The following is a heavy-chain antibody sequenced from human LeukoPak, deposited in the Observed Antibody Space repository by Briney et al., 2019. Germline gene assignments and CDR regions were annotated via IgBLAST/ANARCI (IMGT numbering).Heavy chain of an antibody. D-gene: IGHD1-26*01. CDR2: IRSKANSYAT. CDR1: GFTFSSYE. V-gene: IGHV3-73*01. J-gene: IGHJ3*02. Sequence: PGGSLRLSCAASGFTFSSYEMNWVRQASGKGLEWVGRIRSKANSYATAYAASVKGRFTISRDDSKNTAYLQMNSLKTEDTAVYYCTRHSNRYSGSFQAFDIWGQGTMVTVSS. CDR3: TRHSNRYSGSFQAFDI.